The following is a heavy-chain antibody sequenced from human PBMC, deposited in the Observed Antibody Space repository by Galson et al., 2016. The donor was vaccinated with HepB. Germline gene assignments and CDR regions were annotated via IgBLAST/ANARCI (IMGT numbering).Heavy chain of an antibody. Sequence: SLRLSCAASGFTFGRYAMSWVRQAPGKGLEWVSAISWNSGSIGYADSVKGRFTISRDNAKNSLYLQMNSLRAEDTALYFCFRVPRYYADYSSGVGDCWGQGTLLTVSS. V-gene: IGHV3-9*01. CDR3: FRVPRYYADYSSGVGDC. CDR1: GFTFGRYA. D-gene: IGHD4-17*01. J-gene: IGHJ4*02. CDR2: ISWNSGSI.